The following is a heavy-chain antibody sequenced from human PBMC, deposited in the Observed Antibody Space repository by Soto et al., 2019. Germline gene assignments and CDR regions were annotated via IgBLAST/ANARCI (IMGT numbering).Heavy chain of an antibody. J-gene: IGHJ4*02. V-gene: IGHV3-21*06. D-gene: IGHD6-19*01. CDR1: GFTFSGYS. CDR2: ISSRSTNI. CDR3: AKFTEPGYSSIWYYFEY. Sequence: GGSLRLSCVGSGFTFSGYSMAWVRQGPGRGLEWVASISSRSTNIDYADSVKGRFTISRDNAKNLVSLQMSSLRGEDTALYYCAKFTEPGYSSIWYYFEYWGQGTPVTVSS.